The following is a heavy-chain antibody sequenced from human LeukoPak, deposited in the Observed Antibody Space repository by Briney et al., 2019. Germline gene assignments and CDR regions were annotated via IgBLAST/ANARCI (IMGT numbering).Heavy chain of an antibody. CDR3: VVDTAMVSGY. D-gene: IGHD5-18*01. J-gene: IGHJ4*02. Sequence: GESLKISCKGSGYTYTNYWIGWVRQMPGKGLEWMGIIYPGDSDTRYSPSFQGQVTISADKSISPAYLQWSSLQASDTAMYYCVVDTAMVSGYWGQGTLVTVSS. CDR1: GYTYTNYW. CDR2: IYPGDSDT. V-gene: IGHV5-51*01.